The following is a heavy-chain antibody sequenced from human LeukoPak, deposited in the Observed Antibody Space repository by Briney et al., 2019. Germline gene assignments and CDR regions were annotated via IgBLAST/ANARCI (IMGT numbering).Heavy chain of an antibody. CDR2: ISSGGTT. D-gene: IGHD3-22*01. J-gene: IGHJ3*02. V-gene: IGHV3-53*01. Sequence: GGSLRLSCAAPGFTVSSNYMNWVRQAPGKGLEWVSVISSGGTTYYADSVKGRFTISRDNPKNTLYLQMNSLRAEDTAVYYCARDSSYYDSSALDAFDIWGQGTMVTVSS. CDR1: GFTVSSNY. CDR3: ARDSSYYDSSALDAFDI.